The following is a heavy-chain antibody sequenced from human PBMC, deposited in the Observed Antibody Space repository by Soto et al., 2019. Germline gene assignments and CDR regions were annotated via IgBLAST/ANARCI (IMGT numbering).Heavy chain of an antibody. CDR1: GYTFTGYY. D-gene: IGHD6-6*01. J-gene: IGHJ6*02. V-gene: IGHV1-2*04. Sequence: ASLKVSCKASGYTFTGYYMHWVRQAPGQGLEWMGWINPNSGGTNYAQKFQGWVTMTRDTSISTAYMELSRLRSDDTAVYYCARDLSSSSGMDYYYYGMDVWGQGTTVTVSS. CDR3: ARDLSSSSGMDYYYYGMDV. CDR2: INPNSGGT.